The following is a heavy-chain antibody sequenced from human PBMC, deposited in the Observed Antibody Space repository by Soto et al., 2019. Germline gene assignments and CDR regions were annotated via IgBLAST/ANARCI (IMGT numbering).Heavy chain of an antibody. J-gene: IGHJ4*02. Sequence: GSGPTLVNPTQTLTLTCTFSGFSLSTSGMCVSWIRQPPGKALEWLALIDWDDDKYYSTSLKTRLTISKDTSKNQVVLTMTNVDPVDTATYYCARIQNYDSSGYYLDYWGQGTLVTVSS. D-gene: IGHD3-22*01. CDR3: ARIQNYDSSGYYLDY. CDR2: IDWDDDK. CDR1: GFSLSTSGMC. V-gene: IGHV2-70*01.